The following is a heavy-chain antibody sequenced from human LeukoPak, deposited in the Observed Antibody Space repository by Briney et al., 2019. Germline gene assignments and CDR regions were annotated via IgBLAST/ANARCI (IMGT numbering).Heavy chain of an antibody. CDR1: GFTFSRYY. J-gene: IGHJ6*02. V-gene: IGHV3-23*01. Sequence: GGSLRLSCAASGFTFSRYYMSWVRQTPGKGLEWVSGVGVRCVKTFYADSVKGRFTVSRDNAKSTVFLQMNSLRPEDSAVYYCAKIVVPAAYYFYGMDVWGQGTTVTVSS. D-gene: IGHD2-2*01. CDR3: AKIVVPAAYYFYGMDV. CDR2: VGVRCVKT.